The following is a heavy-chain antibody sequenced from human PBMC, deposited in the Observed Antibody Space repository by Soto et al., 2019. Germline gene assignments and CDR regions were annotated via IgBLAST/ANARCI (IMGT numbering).Heavy chain of an antibody. V-gene: IGHV3-15*07. Sequence: EVQLVESGGGLVKPGGSLRLSCAASGFTFSNAWMNWVRQAPGKGLEWVGRIKSKTDGGTTDYAAPVKGRFTISRDDSKNTLYLQMNSLKTEDTAVYYCTKSWIQLSNRPYWGQGTLVTVSS. CDR2: IKSKTDGGTT. CDR3: TKSWIQLSNRPY. D-gene: IGHD5-18*01. J-gene: IGHJ4*02. CDR1: GFTFSNAW.